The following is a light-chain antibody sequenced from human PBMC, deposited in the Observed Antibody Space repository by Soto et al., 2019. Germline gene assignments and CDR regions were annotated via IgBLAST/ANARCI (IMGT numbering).Light chain of an antibody. V-gene: IGKV1-5*01. CDR3: QQYHTYPYT. CDR1: QSIASW. Sequence: DIQMTQSPSTLSASAGDRVTISCRASQSIASWLDWYQQKAGKAPNLLIYDAFSLESGFPSRFSGSGSGTDFTLTISRLQPDDYATYYCQQYHTYPYTFGQGTKLEI. CDR2: DAF. J-gene: IGKJ2*01.